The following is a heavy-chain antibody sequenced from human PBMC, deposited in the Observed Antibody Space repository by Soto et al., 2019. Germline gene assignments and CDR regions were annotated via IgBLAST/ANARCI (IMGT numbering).Heavy chain of an antibody. CDR3: AREGSAWYKEFDF. CDR1: GDTSTDYH. CDR2: INPKTGGT. J-gene: IGHJ4*02. Sequence: ASVKVSCKASGDTSTDYHMHWVRQAPGQGFEWMGWINPKTGGTSYARKFQGRVTMTGDTSISTVYMEVSRLTTDDTAVYYCAREGSAWYKEFDFWGQGTLVTVSS. V-gene: IGHV1-2*02. D-gene: IGHD6-19*01.